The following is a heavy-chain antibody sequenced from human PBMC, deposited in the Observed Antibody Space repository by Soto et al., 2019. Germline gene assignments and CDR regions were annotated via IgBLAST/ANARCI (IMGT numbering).Heavy chain of an antibody. CDR2: IYYSGST. Sequence: SETLSLTCTVSGGSISSGDYYWSWIRQPPGKGLEWIGYIYYSGSTYYNPSLKSRVTISVDTSKNQFSLKLSSVTAADTAVYYCARDAVVTMFRKHRYYYYGIDVWGQGTPVTVSS. V-gene: IGHV4-30-4*01. CDR1: GGSISSGDYY. CDR3: ARDAVVTMFRKHRYYYYGIDV. D-gene: IGHD3-10*01. J-gene: IGHJ6*02.